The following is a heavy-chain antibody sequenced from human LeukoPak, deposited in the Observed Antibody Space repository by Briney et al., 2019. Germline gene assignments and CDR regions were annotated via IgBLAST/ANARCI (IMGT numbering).Heavy chain of an antibody. J-gene: IGHJ3*02. D-gene: IGHD2-8*01. CDR2: ISSSGSTI. CDR3: ARVVLYAFDI. V-gene: IGHV3-48*03. Sequence: GGSLRLSCAASGFTFSSYEMNWVRQAPGKGLEWVSYISSSGSTIYYADSVKGRFTISRDNAKNSLYLQMNSLRAGDTAVYYCARVVLYAFDIWGQGTMVTVSS. CDR1: GFTFSSYE.